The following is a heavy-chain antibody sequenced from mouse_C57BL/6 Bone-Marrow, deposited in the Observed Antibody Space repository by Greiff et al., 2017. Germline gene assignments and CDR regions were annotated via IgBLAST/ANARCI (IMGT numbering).Heavy chain of an antibody. J-gene: IGHJ2*01. CDR1: GYTFTDYE. Sequence: QVQLLQSGADLVRPGASVTLSCTASGYTFTDYEMHWVKQTPVHGLEWIGAIDHETGGTAYHQQFKGQAILTADKSSSTAYMELRSLTSEDSAVYYCTRGYVDYWGQGTTLTVSS. V-gene: IGHV1-15*01. CDR2: IDHETGGT. CDR3: TRGYVDY.